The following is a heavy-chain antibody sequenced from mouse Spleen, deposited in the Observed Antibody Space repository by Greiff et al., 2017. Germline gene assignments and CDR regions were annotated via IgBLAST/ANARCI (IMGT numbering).Heavy chain of an antibody. D-gene: IGHD3-1*01. V-gene: IGHV1-69*01. CDR2: IDPSDSYT. CDR3: ARWSSGYTSYAMDY. J-gene: IGHJ4*01. CDR1: GYTFTSYW. Sequence: QVQLQQPGAELVMPGASVKLSCKASGYTFTSYWMHWVKQRPGQGLEWIGEIDPSDSYTNYNQKFKGKATLTVDKSSSTAYMQLSSLTSEDSAVYYCARWSSGYTSYAMDYWGQGTSVTVSS.